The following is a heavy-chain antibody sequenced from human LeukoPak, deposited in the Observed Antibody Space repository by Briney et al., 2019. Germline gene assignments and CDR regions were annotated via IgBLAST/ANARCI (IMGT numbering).Heavy chain of an antibody. CDR1: GFAFSSYW. V-gene: IGHV3-7*03. CDR2: IKQDGSEK. D-gene: IGHD5-24*01. J-gene: IGHJ6*03. CDR3: ARLSGESDQWLLYYYYYMDV. Sequence: PGGSLRLSCVASGFAFSSYWMNWVRQAPGKGLEWVANIKQDGSEKYYVDSVKGRFTISRDNSKNTLYLQMNSLRAEDTAVYYCARLSGESDQWLLYYYYYMDVWGKGTTVTISS.